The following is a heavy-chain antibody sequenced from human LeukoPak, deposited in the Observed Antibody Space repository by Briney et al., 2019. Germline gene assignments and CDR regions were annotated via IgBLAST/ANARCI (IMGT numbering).Heavy chain of an antibody. Sequence: GGSLRLSCAVSGITLSNYGMSWVRQAPGKGLEWVAGISDSGGRTNYADSVKGRFTISRDNPKNTLYLQMNSLRAEDTAVYFCAKRGVVIRVILVGFNKEAYYFDSWGQGALVPVSS. V-gene: IGHV3-23*01. CDR1: GITLSNYG. J-gene: IGHJ4*02. D-gene: IGHD3-22*01. CDR3: AKRGVVIRVILVGFNKEAYYFDS. CDR2: ISDSGGRT.